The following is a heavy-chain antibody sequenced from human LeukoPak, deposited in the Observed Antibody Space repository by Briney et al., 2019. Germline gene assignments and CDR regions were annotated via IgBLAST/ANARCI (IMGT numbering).Heavy chain of an antibody. V-gene: IGHV3-74*01. D-gene: IGHD1-26*01. Sequence: GGSLRLSCAASGFIFSRYWMHWVRQAPGKGLVWVSCIKSDGSSTSIADSAKGRFTISRDNAKNTVYLQMNSLRAEDTAVYYCVRDNRSYNFDYWGQGTLVTVSS. J-gene: IGHJ4*02. CDR2: IKSDGSST. CDR1: GFIFSRYW. CDR3: VRDNRSYNFDY.